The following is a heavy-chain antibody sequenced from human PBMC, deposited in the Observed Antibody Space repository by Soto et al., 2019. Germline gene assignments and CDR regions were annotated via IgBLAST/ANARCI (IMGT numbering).Heavy chain of an antibody. Sequence: QVQLVQSGAEVKKPGASVKVSCKASGYTFTSYGISWVRQAPGQGLEWMGWISAYNGNTNYAQKLQGRVTMTTDTSTSTAYMELRSLRSDDTAVYYCAKHQDYYDSSGYSADQPDYWGQGTLVTVSS. CDR1: GYTFTSYG. V-gene: IGHV1-18*01. J-gene: IGHJ4*02. D-gene: IGHD3-22*01. CDR3: AKHQDYYDSSGYSADQPDY. CDR2: ISAYNGNT.